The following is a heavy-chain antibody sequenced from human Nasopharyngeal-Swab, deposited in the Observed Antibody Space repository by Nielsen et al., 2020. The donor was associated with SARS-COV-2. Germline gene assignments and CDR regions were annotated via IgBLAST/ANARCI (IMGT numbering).Heavy chain of an antibody. CDR2: IWYIGDNK. CDR1: GFTFSSYA. Sequence: GGSLRLSCAASGFTFSSYAMHWVRQAPGKGLEWVALIWYIGDNKYYADSVKGRFTISRDNSKNTLYLQMNSLRAEDTAVYYCAAGIVVLPAVNLGDYYALDVWGPGTTVTVSS. CDR3: AAGIVVLPAVNLGDYYALDV. V-gene: IGHV3-33*01. D-gene: IGHD2-2*01. J-gene: IGHJ6*02.